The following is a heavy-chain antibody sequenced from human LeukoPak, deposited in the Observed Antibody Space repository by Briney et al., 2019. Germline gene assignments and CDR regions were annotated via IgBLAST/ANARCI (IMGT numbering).Heavy chain of an antibody. D-gene: IGHD1-26*01. CDR3: ARPVGGIKDAFDI. Sequence: GGSLRPSRAASGFTFDDYGISWVRHAPGKGLEWVSGINWNGGSTVYADSVKGRFTISRENAKNSLYLQMDSLRAEDTALYHCARPVGGIKDAFDIWGQGTMVTVSS. V-gene: IGHV3-20*01. CDR2: INWNGGST. J-gene: IGHJ3*02. CDR1: GFTFDDYG.